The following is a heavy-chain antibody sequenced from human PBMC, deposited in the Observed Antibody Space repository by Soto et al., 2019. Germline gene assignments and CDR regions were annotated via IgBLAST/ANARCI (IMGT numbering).Heavy chain of an antibody. V-gene: IGHV3-30*18. CDR2: ISYDGSNK. CDR1: GFTFSSYG. Sequence: GGSLRLSCAASGFTFSSYGMHWVRQAPGKGLEWVAVISYDGSNKYYADSVKGRFTISRDNSKNTLYLQMNSLRAEDTAVYYCAKSVVRGVKGYMDVWGKGTAVTVSS. CDR3: AKSVVRGVKGYMDV. J-gene: IGHJ6*03. D-gene: IGHD3-10*01.